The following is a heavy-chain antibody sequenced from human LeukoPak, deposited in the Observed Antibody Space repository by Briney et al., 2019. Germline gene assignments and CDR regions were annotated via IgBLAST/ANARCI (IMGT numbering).Heavy chain of an antibody. CDR3: ARRGGGGYSYGYDAFDI. J-gene: IGHJ3*02. Sequence: SVKVSCKASGGTFSSYAISWVRQAPGQGLEWMGRIIPIFGTANYAQKFQGRVTITPDESTSTAYMELSSLRSDDTAVYYCARRGGGGYSYGYDAFDIWGQGTMVTVSS. CDR1: GGTFSSYA. CDR2: IIPIFGTA. D-gene: IGHD5-18*01. V-gene: IGHV1-69*15.